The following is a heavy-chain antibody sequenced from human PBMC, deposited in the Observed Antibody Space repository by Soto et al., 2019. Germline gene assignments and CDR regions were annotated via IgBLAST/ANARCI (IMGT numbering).Heavy chain of an antibody. Sequence: PSETMSLTCTVSGGSISSGGYYWSWIRQPPGNGLGWIGYLYYSGTTYYNPSLKSRVTIPVETSKNQFSLKLSSVTAADTAVYYCARDVAGTGGSYYYYYGMDVWGQGTTGTVSS. J-gene: IGHJ6*02. V-gene: IGHV4-31*03. CDR2: LYYSGTT. CDR3: ARDVAGTGGSYYYYYGMDV. D-gene: IGHD1-1*01. CDR1: GGSISSGGYY.